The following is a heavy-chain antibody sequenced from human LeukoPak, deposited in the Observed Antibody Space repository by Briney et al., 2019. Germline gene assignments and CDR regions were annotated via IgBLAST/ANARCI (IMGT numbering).Heavy chain of an antibody. Sequence: GGSLRLSCAAPGFIFDNYAIHWVRQAPGKGLEWVSLISGDGGSTFYADSVRGRFTISRDNTRKSLSLQMNSLRSEDTALYYCARESETSGWYDYWGQGTLVTVSS. D-gene: IGHD6-19*01. CDR2: ISGDGGST. V-gene: IGHV3-43*02. CDR1: GFIFDNYA. J-gene: IGHJ4*02. CDR3: ARESETSGWYDY.